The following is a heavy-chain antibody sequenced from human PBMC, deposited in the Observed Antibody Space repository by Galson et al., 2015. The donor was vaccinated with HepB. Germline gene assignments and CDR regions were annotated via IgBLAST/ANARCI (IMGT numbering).Heavy chain of an antibody. D-gene: IGHD2-2*01. Sequence: QSGAEVKKPGESLRISCKGSGYSFTSYWIGWVRQMPGKGLEWMGRIDPSDSYTNYSPSFQGHVTISADKSISTAYLQWSSLKASDTAMYYCARLGCSSTSCYNWFDPWGQGTLVTVSS. J-gene: IGHJ5*02. CDR3: ARLGCSSTSCYNWFDP. CDR2: IDPSDSYT. V-gene: IGHV5-10-1*01. CDR1: GYSFTSYW.